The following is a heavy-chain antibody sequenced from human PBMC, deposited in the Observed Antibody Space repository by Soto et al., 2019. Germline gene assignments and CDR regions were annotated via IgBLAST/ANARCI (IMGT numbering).Heavy chain of an antibody. J-gene: IGHJ6*02. CDR3: ARDLDVDTAMVTPYRYGMDV. V-gene: IGHV3-11*01. CDR2: ISSSGSTI. D-gene: IGHD5-18*01. CDR1: GFTFSDYY. Sequence: PGGSLRLSCAASGFTFSDYYMSWIRQAPGKGLEWVSYISSSGSTIYYADSVKGRFTISRDNAKNSLYLQMNSLRAEDTAVYYCARDLDVDTAMVTPYRYGMDVWGQGTTVTVS.